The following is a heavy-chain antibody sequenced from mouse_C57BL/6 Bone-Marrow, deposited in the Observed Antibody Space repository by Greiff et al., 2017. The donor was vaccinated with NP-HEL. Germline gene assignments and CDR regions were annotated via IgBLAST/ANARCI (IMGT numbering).Heavy chain of an antibody. D-gene: IGHD2-4*01. CDR1: GFTFSSYT. V-gene: IGHV5-9*01. CDR3: ARQKMITTIAWFAY. CDR2: ISGGGGNT. Sequence: EVMLVESGGGLVKPGGSLKLSCAASGFTFSSYTMSWVRQTPEKRLEWVATISGGGGNTYYPDSVKGRFTISRDNAKNTLYLQMSSLRSEDTALYYCARQKMITTIAWFAYWGQGTLVTVSA. J-gene: IGHJ3*01.